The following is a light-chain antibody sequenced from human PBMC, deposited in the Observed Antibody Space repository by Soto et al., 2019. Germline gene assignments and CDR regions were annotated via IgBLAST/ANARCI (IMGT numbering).Light chain of an antibody. V-gene: IGLV2-14*01. CDR2: EVS. Sequence: QSALTQPASVSGSPGRSITISCTGTSSDVGTYNYVSWYQQHPGKAPKLMIYEVSHRPSGVSNRFSGSKSGNTASLTISGLQAEDEADYYCSSHSSSGTLVVFGGGTKLTVL. CDR1: SSDVGTYNY. J-gene: IGLJ2*01. CDR3: SSHSSSGTLVV.